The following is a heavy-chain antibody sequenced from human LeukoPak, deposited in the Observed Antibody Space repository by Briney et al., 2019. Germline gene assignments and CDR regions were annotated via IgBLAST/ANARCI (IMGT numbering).Heavy chain of an antibody. CDR2: ISKSGDGV. Sequence: GSLRLSCAASGFTFSSYGMHWVRQAPGKGLEWVSTISKSGDGVFYADSVKGRFTISRDNSENTLFLQLNTLRADDTAVYYCAKGSGWYVWGQGTLVTVSS. V-gene: IGHV3-23*01. CDR3: AKGSGWYV. D-gene: IGHD6-19*01. CDR1: GFTFSSYG. J-gene: IGHJ4*02.